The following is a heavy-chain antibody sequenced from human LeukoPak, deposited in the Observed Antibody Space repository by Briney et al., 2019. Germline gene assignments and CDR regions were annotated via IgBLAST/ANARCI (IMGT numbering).Heavy chain of an antibody. CDR1: GGSISSYY. CDR2: IYYIGST. J-gene: IGHJ4*02. CDR3: ARVSGYDWESFYDY. V-gene: IGHV4-59*01. D-gene: IGHD5-12*01. Sequence: KPSETLSLTCTVSGGSISSYYWSWIRQPPGKGLEWIGYIYYIGSTNYNPSLKSRVTISVDTSKNQFSLKLSSVTAADTAMYYCARVSGYDWESFYDYWGQGSLVTVSS.